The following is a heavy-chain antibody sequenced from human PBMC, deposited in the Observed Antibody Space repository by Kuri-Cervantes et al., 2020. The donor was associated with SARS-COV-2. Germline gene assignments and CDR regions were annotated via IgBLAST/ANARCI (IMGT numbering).Heavy chain of an antibody. CDR3: ARYDYGDYVDAFDI. CDR2: IYPSGSN. V-gene: IGHV4-4*07. D-gene: IGHD4-17*01. Sequence: ESLKISCTVSGVSISSYYWSWVRQPAGKGLEWIWRIYPSGSNNYNPSLKSRVTMSVDTSKNKLSLKLSSVTAADTAVYYCARYDYGDYVDAFDIWGQATMVTVSS. J-gene: IGHJ3*02. CDR1: GVSISSYY.